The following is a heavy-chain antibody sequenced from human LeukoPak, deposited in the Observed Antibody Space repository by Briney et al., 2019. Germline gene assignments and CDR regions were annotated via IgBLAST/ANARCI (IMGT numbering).Heavy chain of an antibody. J-gene: IGHJ6*03. Sequence: GGSLRLSCAASGLTFRSYGMHWVRQAPGKGLEWVTFTYSVKGRFTISRDNSKNTLYLQMNSLRTEDTAVYYCAKDSYYYYIDVWGKGTTVTVSS. CDR2: T. CDR3: AKDSYYYYIDV. CDR1: GLTFRSYG. V-gene: IGHV3-30*02.